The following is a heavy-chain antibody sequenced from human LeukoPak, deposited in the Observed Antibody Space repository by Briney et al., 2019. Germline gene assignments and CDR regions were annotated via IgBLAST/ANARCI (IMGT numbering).Heavy chain of an antibody. V-gene: IGHV3-30*18. CDR2: ISYDGGNQ. Sequence: PGTSLRLSCVASGFPFSTYGMHWVRQAPGKGLEWVALISYDGGNQYYRDSVKGRFTISRDNGENSVYLQMHSLRIEDTAIYYCANAHYWGQGTLVTVSS. J-gene: IGHJ4*02. CDR3: ANAHY. CDR1: GFPFSTYG.